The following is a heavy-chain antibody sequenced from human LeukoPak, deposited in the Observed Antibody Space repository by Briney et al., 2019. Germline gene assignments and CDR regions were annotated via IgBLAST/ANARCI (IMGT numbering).Heavy chain of an antibody. Sequence: PGGSLRLSCAASGFTFSDYYMSWIRQAPGKGLEWVSYISHSGSYTKYADSVKGRFTISRDNAKNSLFLQMNSLRADDTAIYYCASSMIGWSGGGVDVWGQGTTVTVSS. CDR1: GFTFSDYY. D-gene: IGHD3-3*01. J-gene: IGHJ6*02. CDR2: ISHSGSYT. CDR3: ASSMIGWSGGGVDV. V-gene: IGHV3-11*03.